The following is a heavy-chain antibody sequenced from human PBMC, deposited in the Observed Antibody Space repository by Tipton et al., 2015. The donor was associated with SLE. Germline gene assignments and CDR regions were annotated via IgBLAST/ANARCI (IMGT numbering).Heavy chain of an antibody. CDR3: ARTDRYYGSGSYYSTSIDY. D-gene: IGHD3-10*01. V-gene: IGHV1-18*01. Sequence: QLVQSGPEVKKPGASVKVSCKASGYTFTSYGISWVRQAPGQGLEWMGWISAYNGNTNYAQKLQGRVTMTTDTSTSTAYMELRSLRSDDPAVYYCARTDRYYGSGSYYSTSIDYWGQGTLVTVSS. CDR2: ISAYNGNT. J-gene: IGHJ4*02. CDR1: GYTFTSYG.